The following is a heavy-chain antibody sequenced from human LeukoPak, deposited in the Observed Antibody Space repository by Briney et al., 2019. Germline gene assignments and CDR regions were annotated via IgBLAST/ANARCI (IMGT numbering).Heavy chain of an antibody. V-gene: IGHV3-21*01. CDR3: AGEGRSTSVWCSGGSCYDFDY. Sequence: GGSLRLSCAASGFTFSTYNMNWVRQPPGKGLEWVSSISNTKNEMYYADSVKGRFTISRNNAKNSLYLQMNSLRAEDTAVYYCAGEGRSTSVWCSGGSCYDFDYWGQGVLVTVSS. J-gene: IGHJ4*02. D-gene: IGHD2-15*01. CDR2: ISNTKNEM. CDR1: GFTFSTYN.